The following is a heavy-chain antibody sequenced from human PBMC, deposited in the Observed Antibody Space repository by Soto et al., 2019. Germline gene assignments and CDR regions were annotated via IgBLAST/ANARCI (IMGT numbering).Heavy chain of an antibody. CDR1: GGSISSYY. Sequence: SETLSLTCTASGGSISSYYWSWIRQPPGKGLEWIGYIYYSGSTNYNPSLKSRVTISVDTSKNQFSLKLSSVTAADTAVYYCARHHNCSGGSCYRYYYYYMDVWGKGTTVTVSS. D-gene: IGHD2-15*01. V-gene: IGHV4-59*08. J-gene: IGHJ6*03. CDR3: ARHHNCSGGSCYRYYYYYMDV. CDR2: IYYSGST.